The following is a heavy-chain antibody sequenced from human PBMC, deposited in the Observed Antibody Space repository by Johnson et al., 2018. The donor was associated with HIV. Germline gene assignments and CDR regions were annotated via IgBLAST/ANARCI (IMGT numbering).Heavy chain of an antibody. CDR1: GFFFSNAW. Sequence: VQLVESGGGLPQPGGSLRLSCAASGFFFSNAWMSWVRQAPGKGLEWVGRIKSKTDGGTTDYAAPVKGRLTISRDDSKNTLYLQMNSLKTEDTAVYYCTTERGDPLIGADAFDIWGQGTMVTVSS. D-gene: IGHD3-16*01. V-gene: IGHV3-15*01. CDR2: IKSKTDGGTT. CDR3: TTERGDPLIGADAFDI. J-gene: IGHJ3*02.